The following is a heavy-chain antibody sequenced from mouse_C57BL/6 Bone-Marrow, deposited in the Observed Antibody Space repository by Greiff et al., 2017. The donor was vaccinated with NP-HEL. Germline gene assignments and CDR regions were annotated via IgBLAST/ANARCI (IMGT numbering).Heavy chain of an antibody. V-gene: IGHV1-81*01. D-gene: IGHD1-1*01. CDR3: ARGSLYYGSSSWFAY. CDR1: GYTFTSYG. J-gene: IGHJ3*01. Sequence: VQLQQSGAELARPGASVKLSCKASGYTFTSYGLSWVKQRTGQGLEWIGEIYPRSGNTYYNEKFKGKATLTADKSSSTAYMELRSLTSEDSAVYFCARGSLYYGSSSWFAYWGQGTLVTVSA. CDR2: IYPRSGNT.